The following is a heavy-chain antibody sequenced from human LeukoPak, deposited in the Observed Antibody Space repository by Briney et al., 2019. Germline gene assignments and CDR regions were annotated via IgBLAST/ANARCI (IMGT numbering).Heavy chain of an antibody. J-gene: IGHJ4*02. CDR3: ARHEDYGDWEY. CDR2: IYYSGGT. CDR1: GGSISNYY. Sequence: SETLSLTCTVSGGSISNYYWSWIRQPPAKGLEWIGYIYYSGGTQYSPSLKRRVTMSVDMSKNQFSLRLTSVTAADTALYYCARHEDYGDWEYWGQGALVTVSS. V-gene: IGHV4-59*08. D-gene: IGHD4-17*01.